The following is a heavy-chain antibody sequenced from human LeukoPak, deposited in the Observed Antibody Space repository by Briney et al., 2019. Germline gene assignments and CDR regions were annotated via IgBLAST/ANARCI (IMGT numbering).Heavy chain of an antibody. CDR3: ARYSRDGYNYWFDP. V-gene: IGHV5-51*01. CDR2: IYPGDSDT. J-gene: IGHJ5*02. Sequence: GESLQISCKGSGYSFTNYWIGWVRQVPGKGLEWMGMIYPGDSDTRYSPSFQGQVTISTDKSISTAYLQWSSLKASDTAMYYCARYSRDGYNYWFDPWGQGTLVTVSS. CDR1: GYSFTNYW. D-gene: IGHD5-24*01.